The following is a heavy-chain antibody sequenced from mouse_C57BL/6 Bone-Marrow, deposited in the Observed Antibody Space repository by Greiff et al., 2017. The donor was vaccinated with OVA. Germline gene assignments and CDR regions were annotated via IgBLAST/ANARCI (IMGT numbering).Heavy chain of an antibody. D-gene: IGHD2-5*01. CDR3: ASYYSNYGGFAY. CDR1: GFTFSSYG. J-gene: IGHJ3*01. CDR2: ISSGGSYT. V-gene: IGHV5-6*01. Sequence: EVQLVESGGDLVKPGGSLKLSCAASGFTFSSYGMSWVRQTPDKRLEWVATISSGGSYTYYPDSVKGRFTISRDNAKNTLYLQMSSLTSEDTAMYYCASYYSNYGGFAYWGQGTLVTVSA.